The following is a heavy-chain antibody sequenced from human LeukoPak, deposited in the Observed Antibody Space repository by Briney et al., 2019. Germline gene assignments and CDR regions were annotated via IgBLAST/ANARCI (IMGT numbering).Heavy chain of an antibody. D-gene: IGHD3-3*01. CDR1: GDSFNNYY. J-gene: IGHJ4*02. V-gene: IGHV4-4*08. CDR3: ARSMVGYDWNFDQ. Sequence: SEALSLTCTVSGDSFNNYYWHWIRQPPGKSLDWIGYIYFTGSTNYNPSLESRVTMSVDTSKNQFSLYLSSVTAADTAIYYCARSMVGYDWNFDQWGQGILVTVSS. CDR2: IYFTGST.